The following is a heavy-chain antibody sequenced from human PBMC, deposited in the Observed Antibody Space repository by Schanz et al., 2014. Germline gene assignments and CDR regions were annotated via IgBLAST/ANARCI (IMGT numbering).Heavy chain of an antibody. V-gene: IGHV3-74*01. J-gene: IGHJ5*02. CDR3: VRDERISSGVWFDP. Sequence: VQLLESGGGLFKPGGSLRLSCAGSGFTFADYYMTWIRQAPGKGLSWVSRIDGEGGDTRYADSVKGRFTVFRDNARNMVFLQMNSLRVDDTGVYYCVRDERISSGVWFDPWGQGTLVTVSS. CDR1: GFTFADYY. CDR2: IDGEGGDT. D-gene: IGHD6-19*01.